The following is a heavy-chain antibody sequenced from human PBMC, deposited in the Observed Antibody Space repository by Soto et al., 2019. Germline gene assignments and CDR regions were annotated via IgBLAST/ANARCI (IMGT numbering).Heavy chain of an antibody. CDR3: ARFYYDSSGYYYGLDY. CDR2: ISYDGSNK. J-gene: IGHJ4*02. CDR1: GFTFSSYA. Sequence: QVQLVESGGGVVQPGRSLRLSCAASGFTFSSYAMHWVRQAPGKGLEWVAVISYDGSNKYYADSVKGRFTISRDNSKNPLYLQMNSLRAEDTAVYYCARFYYDSSGYYYGLDYWGQGTLVTVSS. D-gene: IGHD3-22*01. V-gene: IGHV3-30-3*01.